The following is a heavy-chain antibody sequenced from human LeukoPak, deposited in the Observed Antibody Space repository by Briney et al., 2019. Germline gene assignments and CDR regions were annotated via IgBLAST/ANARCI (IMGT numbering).Heavy chain of an antibody. CDR2: INPNSGGT. CDR1: GYTFTGYY. V-gene: IGHV1-2*02. J-gene: IGHJ4*02. Sequence: ASVKVSCKASGYTFTGYYMHWVRQAPGQGLEWMGWINPNSGGTNYAQKFQGRVTMTRDTFISTAYMELSRLRSDDTAVYYCAREVAYYDSSEIPGDYWGQGTLVTVSS. D-gene: IGHD3-22*01. CDR3: AREVAYYDSSEIPGDY.